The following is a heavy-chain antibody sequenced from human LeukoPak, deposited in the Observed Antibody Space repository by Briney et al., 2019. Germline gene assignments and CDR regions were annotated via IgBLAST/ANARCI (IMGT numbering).Heavy chain of an antibody. V-gene: IGHV1-69*04. CDR1: GGTFSSYA. CDR3: ARARDSSGWYFNWFDP. Sequence: SVKVSCKASGGTFSSYAISWVRQAPGQGLEWMGRIIPILGIANYAQKLQGRVTITADKSTSTAYMELSSLRSEDTAVYYCARARDSSGWYFNWFDPWGQGTLVTVSS. J-gene: IGHJ5*02. D-gene: IGHD6-19*01. CDR2: IIPILGIA.